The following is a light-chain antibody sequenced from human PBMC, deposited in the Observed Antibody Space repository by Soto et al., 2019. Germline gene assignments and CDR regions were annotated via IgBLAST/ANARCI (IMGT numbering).Light chain of an antibody. CDR3: QQYNNWPIT. CDR1: QSITTSH. Sequence: EIVLKHSPGTLSLSPGERATLSSSASQSITTSHLAWYQQKPGQAPRLLIYGASSRATGIPDRFSGSGSGTEFTLTISSLQSEDFAVYYCQQYNNWPITFGQGTRLEIK. CDR2: GAS. J-gene: IGKJ5*01. V-gene: IGKV3D-15*01.